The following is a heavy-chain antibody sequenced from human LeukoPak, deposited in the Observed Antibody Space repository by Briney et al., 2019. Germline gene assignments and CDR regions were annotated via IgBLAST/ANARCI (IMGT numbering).Heavy chain of an antibody. CDR2: IYPGDSDT. CDR1: GYSFTSYW. J-gene: IGHJ4*02. CDR3: ARGSGPTLIAAADY. Sequence: GESLKISCRASGYSFTSYWIAWARQMPGKGLEWMGIIYPGDSDTRYSPSFQGQVTISADKSISTAYLQWSSLKASDTAMYYCARGSGPTLIAAADYWGQGTLVTVSS. D-gene: IGHD6-13*01. V-gene: IGHV5-51*01.